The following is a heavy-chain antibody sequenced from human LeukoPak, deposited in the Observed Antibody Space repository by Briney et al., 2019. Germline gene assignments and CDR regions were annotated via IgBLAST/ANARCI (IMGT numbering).Heavy chain of an antibody. V-gene: IGHV4-59*01. J-gene: IGHJ5*02. Sequence: SETLSLTCTVSGGSISSYYWSWIRQPPGKGLEWIGYIYYSGSTNYNPSLKSRVTISVDTSKNQFSLKLSSVTAADTAVYYCARGMVRGVSWFDPWGQGTLVTVSS. D-gene: IGHD3-10*01. CDR3: ARGMVRGVSWFDP. CDR1: GGSISSYY. CDR2: IYYSGST.